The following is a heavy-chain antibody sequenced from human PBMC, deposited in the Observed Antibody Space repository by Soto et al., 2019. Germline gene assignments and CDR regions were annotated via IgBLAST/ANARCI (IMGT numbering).Heavy chain of an antibody. J-gene: IGHJ5*02. CDR2: IIPIFGTA. CDR3: AGYGSGSQFMGFWFDP. D-gene: IGHD3-10*01. CDR1: GGTFSSYA. Sequence: GASVKVSCKASGGTFSSYAISWVRQAPGQGLEWMGGIIPIFGTANYAQKFQGRVTITADESTSTAYMELSSLRSEDTAVYYCAGYGSGSQFMGFWFDPWGQGTLVTVSS. V-gene: IGHV1-69*13.